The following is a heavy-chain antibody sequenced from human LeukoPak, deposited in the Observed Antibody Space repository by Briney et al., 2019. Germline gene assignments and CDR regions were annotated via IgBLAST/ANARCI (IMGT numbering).Heavy chain of an antibody. CDR2: ISAYNGNT. CDR3: ARIWFGAGIRYYYSYGMDV. CDR1: GYTLTSYG. J-gene: IGHJ6*04. V-gene: IGHV1-18*04. D-gene: IGHD3-10*01. Sequence: ASLKISCKTSGYTLTSYGISWVRRAPGQGLERIGWISAYNGNTNYAQKLQGRVTMTTDTSTSTAYMELRSLRSDDTAVYYCARIWFGAGIRYYYSYGMDVWGKGNTVTVTS.